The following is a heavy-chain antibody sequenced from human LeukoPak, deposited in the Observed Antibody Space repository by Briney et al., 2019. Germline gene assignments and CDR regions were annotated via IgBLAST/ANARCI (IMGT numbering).Heavy chain of an antibody. CDR3: AGRRVLDASFDY. Sequence: GGSLRLSCAASGFTVSNNYMSWVRQAPGKGLEWASVIYSGDNTYYVESVKGRFTISRDNSKNTLFLQMDRLRAEDTAVYYCAGRRVLDASFDYWGQGTLVTVSS. J-gene: IGHJ4*02. V-gene: IGHV3-66*02. CDR2: IYSGDNT. D-gene: IGHD3-16*01. CDR1: GFTVSNNY.